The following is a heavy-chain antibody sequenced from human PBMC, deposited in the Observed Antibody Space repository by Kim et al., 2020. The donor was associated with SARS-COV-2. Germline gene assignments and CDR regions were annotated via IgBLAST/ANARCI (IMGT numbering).Heavy chain of an antibody. V-gene: IGHV3-48*03. CDR2: VSGDASTI. CDR1: GFTFSRYK. Sequence: GGSLRLSCEASGFTFSRYKMNWVRQAPGKGLEWISYVSGDASTIYYADSVKGRFTISRDNAENSLHLQMNSLRAEDTAVYYCARMLRDATGYDITPIDYWGQGTLVTVSS. J-gene: IGHJ4*02. CDR3: ARMLRDATGYDITPIDY. D-gene: IGHD3-9*01.